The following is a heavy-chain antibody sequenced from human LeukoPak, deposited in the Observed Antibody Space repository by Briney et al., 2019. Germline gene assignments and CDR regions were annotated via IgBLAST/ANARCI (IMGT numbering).Heavy chain of an antibody. V-gene: IGHV3-15*01. D-gene: IGHD6-19*01. CDR2: IKSKTEGGTT. CDR1: GSTFTNAW. J-gene: IGHJ4*02. Sequence: GGSLRLSCAASGSTFTNAWMSWVRQAPGKGLEWVGRIKSKTEGGTTDYAAPVEGRFTISRDDSKKTLFLQMNSLKSEDTAVYYCTPQYTSGWYGPFDYWGQGTLVTVSS. CDR3: TPQYTSGWYGPFDY.